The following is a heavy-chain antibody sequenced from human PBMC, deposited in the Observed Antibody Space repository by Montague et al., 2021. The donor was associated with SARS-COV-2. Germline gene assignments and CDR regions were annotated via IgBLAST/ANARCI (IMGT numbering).Heavy chain of an antibody. CDR2: NHYSGXT. D-gene: IGHD5-24*01. Sequence: SETLSLTCTVSGDSISSSSYYWGWIRQPPGKGLEWIGNNHYSGXTXNXXSIKNRVTMSVDTSKNQFSLKLSSVTAADTAVYYCVRDGYTHVDYWGQGTLVTVSS. J-gene: IGHJ4*02. CDR3: VRDGYTHVDY. CDR1: GDSISSSSYY. V-gene: IGHV4-39*02.